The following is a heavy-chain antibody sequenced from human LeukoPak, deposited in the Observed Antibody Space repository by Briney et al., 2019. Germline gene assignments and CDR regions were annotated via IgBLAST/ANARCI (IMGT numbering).Heavy chain of an antibody. CDR1: GYTFTNYE. D-gene: IGHD6-6*01. V-gene: IGHV1-2*02. Sequence: ASVKVSCTASGYTFTNYEINWVRQATGQGLEWMGWMNPNSGGTNYAQKFQGRVTMTRDTSISTAYMELSRPRSDDTAVYYCARGGLEQLVLYFDYWGQGTLVTVSS. J-gene: IGHJ4*02. CDR2: MNPNSGGT. CDR3: ARGGLEQLVLYFDY.